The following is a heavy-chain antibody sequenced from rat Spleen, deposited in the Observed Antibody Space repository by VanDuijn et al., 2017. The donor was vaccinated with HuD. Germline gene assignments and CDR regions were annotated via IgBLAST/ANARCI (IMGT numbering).Heavy chain of an antibody. Sequence: EVQLVESGGGLVQPGRSLKLSCAASGFTFSDYNMAWVRQAPKKGLEWVATIRYDGNNTYYRDSVKGRFTISRDNTRSTLYLQMDSLRSEDAATYYCTTVTYWGQGTLVTVSS. V-gene: IGHV5-7*01. CDR1: GFTFSDYN. CDR3: TTVTY. CDR2: IRYDGNNT. J-gene: IGHJ3*01.